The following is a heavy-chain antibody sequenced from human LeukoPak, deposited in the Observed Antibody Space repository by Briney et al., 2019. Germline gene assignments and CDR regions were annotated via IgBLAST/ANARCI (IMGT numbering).Heavy chain of an antibody. Sequence: GGSLRLSCAASGFTFSNAWMSWVRQAPGKGLEWVGRIKGKTDGGTTDYAAPVEGRFTISRDDSKNTLYLQMNSLKTEDTAVYYCTTDSFDYGDYESYWGQGTLVTVSS. CDR2: IKGKTDGGTT. CDR1: GFTFSNAW. D-gene: IGHD4-17*01. V-gene: IGHV3-15*01. CDR3: TTDSFDYGDYESY. J-gene: IGHJ4*02.